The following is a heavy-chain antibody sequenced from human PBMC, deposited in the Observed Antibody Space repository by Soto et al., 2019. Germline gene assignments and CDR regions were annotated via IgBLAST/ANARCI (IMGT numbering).Heavy chain of an antibody. V-gene: IGHV4-31*03. J-gene: IGHJ6*02. Sequence: QVQLQESGPGLVKPSQTLSLTCPVSGGSISSGGYYWSWIRQHPGKGLAWIGYIYYSGSTYYNPYLKSRVTISVATSKNQFSLKLSSVTAADTAVYYCARTSGDSSSWQKLQYYYGMDVWCQGTTVTVSS. CDR3: ARTSGDSSSWQKLQYYYGMDV. CDR1: GGSISSGGYY. CDR2: IYYSGST. D-gene: IGHD6-13*01.